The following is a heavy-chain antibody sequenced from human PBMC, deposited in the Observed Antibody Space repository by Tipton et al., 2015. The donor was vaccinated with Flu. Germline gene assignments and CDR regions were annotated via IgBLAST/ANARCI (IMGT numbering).Heavy chain of an antibody. J-gene: IGHJ6*02. D-gene: IGHD3-16*02. V-gene: IGHV3-NL1*01. Sequence: SLRLSCKVSGFDFSVYGMHWVRQAPGKGLEWISLIYSAGSTYYADSVTGRFTISRDNSKNTVFLQMNTLRAEDTAVYYCARVLSSEYYYGMDVWGQGTTVTVSS. CDR1: GFDFSVYG. CDR2: IYSAGST. CDR3: ARVLSSEYYYGMDV.